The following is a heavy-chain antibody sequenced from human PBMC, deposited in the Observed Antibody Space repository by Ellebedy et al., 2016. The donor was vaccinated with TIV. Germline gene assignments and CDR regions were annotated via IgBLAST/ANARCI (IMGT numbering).Heavy chain of an antibody. J-gene: IGHJ4*02. V-gene: IGHV3-7*01. Sequence: GGSLRLSCAASEFTFRSFWMSWVRQAPGKGLEWVAHIDQDGTQTYYVDSVRGRFTISRDNAKNSLYLQMNSLRAEDTAVYYCARDFVYYDSSGYYVHFDYWGQGTLVTVSS. CDR2: IDQDGTQT. CDR1: EFTFRSFW. CDR3: ARDFVYYDSSGYYVHFDY. D-gene: IGHD3-22*01.